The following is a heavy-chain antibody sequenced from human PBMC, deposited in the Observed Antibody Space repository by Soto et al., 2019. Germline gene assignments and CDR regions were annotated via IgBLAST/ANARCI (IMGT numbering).Heavy chain of an antibody. CDR3: ARGIPYDFWSGYYTAQYYFDY. CDR1: GGSISSGGYS. CDR2: IYHSGST. V-gene: IGHV4-30-2*01. Sequence: SETLSLTCAVSGGSISSGGYSWSWIRQPPGKGLEWNWYIYHSGSTYYNPSLKSRVTISVDRSKNQFSLKLSSVTAADTAVYYCARGIPYDFWSGYYTAQYYFDYWGQGTLVTVSS. D-gene: IGHD3-3*01. J-gene: IGHJ4*02.